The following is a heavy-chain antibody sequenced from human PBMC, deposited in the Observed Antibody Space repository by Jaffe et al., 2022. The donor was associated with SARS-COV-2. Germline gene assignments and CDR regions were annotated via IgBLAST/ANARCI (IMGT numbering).Heavy chain of an antibody. CDR1: GGSFSGYY. CDR3: ARDTRIKYSSSWYSTRSGMDV. CDR2: INHSGST. J-gene: IGHJ6*02. D-gene: IGHD6-13*01. Sequence: QVQLQQWGAGLLKPSETLSLTCAVYGGSFSGYYWSWIRQPPGKGLEWIGEINHSGSTNYNPSLKSRVTISVDTSKNQFSLKLSSVTAADTAVYYCARDTRIKYSSSWYSTRSGMDVWGQGTTVTVSS. V-gene: IGHV4-34*01.